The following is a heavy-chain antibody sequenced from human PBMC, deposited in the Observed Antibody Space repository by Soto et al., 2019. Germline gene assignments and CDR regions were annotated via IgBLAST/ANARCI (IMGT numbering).Heavy chain of an antibody. D-gene: IGHD3-22*01. CDR1: GGSVSSGSYY. J-gene: IGHJ4*02. V-gene: IGHV4-61*01. CDR3: ARGSYYYDSSGYYPFDY. CDR2: IYYSGST. Sequence: SETGSLTCTVSGGSVSSGSYYWSWIRQPPGKGLEWIGYIYYSGSTNYNPSLKSRVTISVDTSKNQFSLELSSVTAADTAVYYCARGSYYYDSSGYYPFDYWGQGTLVTVSS.